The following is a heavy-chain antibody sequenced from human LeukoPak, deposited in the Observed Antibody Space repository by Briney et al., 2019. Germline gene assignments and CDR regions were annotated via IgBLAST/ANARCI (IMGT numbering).Heavy chain of an antibody. Sequence: GTSVKVSCKASGYTFTSYAMNWVRQAPGQGLEWMGWINPNSGGTNYAQKFQGRVTMTRDTSISTAYMELSRLRYDDTGVYYCARDSSSWGSLNWFDPWGQGTLVTVSS. V-gene: IGHV1-2*02. D-gene: IGHD6-13*01. CDR1: GYTFTSYA. J-gene: IGHJ5*02. CDR3: ARDSSSWGSLNWFDP. CDR2: INPNSGGT.